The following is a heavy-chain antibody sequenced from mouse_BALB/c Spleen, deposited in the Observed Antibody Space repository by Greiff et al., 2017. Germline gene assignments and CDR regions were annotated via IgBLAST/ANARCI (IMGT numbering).Heavy chain of an antibody. Sequence: VQLQQSGPELMKPGASVKISCKASGYSFTSYYMHWVKQSHGKSLEWIGYIDPFNGGTSYNQKFKGKATLTVDKSSSTAYMHLSSLTSEDSAVYYCARESYGNPPYYFDYWGQGTTLTVSS. D-gene: IGHD2-1*01. CDR3: ARESYGNPPYYFDY. J-gene: IGHJ2*01. V-gene: IGHV1S135*01. CDR1: GYSFTSYY. CDR2: IDPFNGGT.